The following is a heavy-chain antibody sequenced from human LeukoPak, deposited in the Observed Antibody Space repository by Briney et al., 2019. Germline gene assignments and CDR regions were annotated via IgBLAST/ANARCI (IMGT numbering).Heavy chain of an antibody. CDR2: ISFDGSNK. CDR3: TTDHRTIYGVVTPDY. CDR1: GFTLSSYA. D-gene: IGHD3-3*01. V-gene: IGHV3-30*03. Sequence: GRSLRLSCAASGFTLSSYAMHWVRQAPGKGLEWVAAISFDGSNKYYADSVKGRFTISRDNSKNTLYLQMNSLKTEDTAVYYCTTDHRTIYGVVTPDYWGQGTLVTVSS. J-gene: IGHJ4*02.